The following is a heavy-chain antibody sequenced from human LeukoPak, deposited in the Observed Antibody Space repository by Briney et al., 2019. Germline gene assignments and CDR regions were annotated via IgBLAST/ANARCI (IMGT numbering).Heavy chain of an antibody. Sequence: PGRSLRLSCAASGFTFSTYAMHWVRQAPGKGLEWVAVISYDGSNKYYADSVKGRFTISRDNSKNTLYLQMNSLRAEDTAVYYCARVAKMATIMGHFDYWGQGTLVTVSS. CDR2: ISYDGSNK. CDR1: GFTFSTYA. D-gene: IGHD5-24*01. CDR3: ARVAKMATIMGHFDY. J-gene: IGHJ4*02. V-gene: IGHV3-30*04.